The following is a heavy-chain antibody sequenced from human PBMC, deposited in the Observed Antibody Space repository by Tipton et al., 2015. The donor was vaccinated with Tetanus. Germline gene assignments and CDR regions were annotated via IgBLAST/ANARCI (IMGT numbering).Heavy chain of an antibody. Sequence: TLSLTCTVSGGSVSXGSYYXXXIRQPPGKGLEWIGYIYYSGSTNYNPSLKSRVTISVDTSKNXFSLKLSSVTAADTAVYYXARXFPGXXXRRNWFDPWGQGTLVTVSS. V-gene: IGHV4-61*01. CDR2: IYYSGST. J-gene: IGHJ5*02. CDR3: ARXFPGXXXRRNWFDP. CDR1: GGSVSXGSYY.